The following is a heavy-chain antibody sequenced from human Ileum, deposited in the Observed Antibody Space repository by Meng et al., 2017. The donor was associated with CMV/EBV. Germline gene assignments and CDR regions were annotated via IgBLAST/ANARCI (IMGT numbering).Heavy chain of an antibody. CDR3: AREAYTAYYFDY. D-gene: IGHD4-11*01. V-gene: IGHV1-69*04. CDR2: IVPVLGIA. J-gene: IGHJ4*02. Sequence: CQASGGPFGNSPIPWVRQAPGQGLEWMGRIVPVLGIASYAQKFRGRVTITADRSTGTAYMELNRLTSEDTAMYYCAREAYTAYYFDYWGQGALVTVSS. CDR1: GGPFGNSP.